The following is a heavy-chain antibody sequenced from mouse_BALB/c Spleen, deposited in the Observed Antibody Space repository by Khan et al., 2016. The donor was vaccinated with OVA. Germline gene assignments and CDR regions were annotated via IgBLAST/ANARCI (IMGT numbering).Heavy chain of an antibody. J-gene: IGHJ2*01. CDR1: GYTFTGYW. V-gene: IGHV1-87*01. D-gene: IGHD1-3*01. Sequence: QVQLKESGTELARPGASVNLSCKASGYTFTGYWMQWVKQRPGQGLEWIGAIYPGDGNTRYTQKFKGKATLTAAKSSSPAYMQLRCLASEDSAVYYCARREITAGYVDYWGQGTTLTVSS. CDR3: ARREITAGYVDY. CDR2: IYPGDGNT.